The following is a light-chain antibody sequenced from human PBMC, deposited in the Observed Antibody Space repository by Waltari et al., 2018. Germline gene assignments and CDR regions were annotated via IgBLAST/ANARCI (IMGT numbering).Light chain of an antibody. Sequence: DIQLTQSPSTLSASVGDRGTVTCRASQSISSWLAWYQQKPGKAPKLLIYKASSLESGVPSRFSGSGSGTEFTLTISSLQPDDFATYYCQQYNSFPLTFGGGSKVESK. J-gene: IGKJ4*01. CDR3: QQYNSFPLT. CDR1: QSISSW. CDR2: KAS. V-gene: IGKV1-5*03.